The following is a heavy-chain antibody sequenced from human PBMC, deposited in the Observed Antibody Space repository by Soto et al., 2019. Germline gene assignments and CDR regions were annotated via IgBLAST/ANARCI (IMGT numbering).Heavy chain of an antibody. Sequence: WGSLRLSCAGSGFTFRWFGMNWVRQAPGKGLEWVARISNDGSNEYYVDSVKGRFTISRDNSKNTLYLQMDSLRAEDTAVYYCAKGEVRGIIPSYFDYWGLRTLVTVSS. J-gene: IGHJ4*02. V-gene: IGHV3-30*18. CDR3: AKGEVRGIIPSYFDY. CDR1: GFTFRWFG. CDR2: ISNDGSNE. D-gene: IGHD3-10*01.